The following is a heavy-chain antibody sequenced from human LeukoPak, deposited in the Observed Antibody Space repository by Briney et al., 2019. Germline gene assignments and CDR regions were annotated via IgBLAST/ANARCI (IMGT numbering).Heavy chain of an antibody. J-gene: IGHJ6*02. CDR1: GFTFSSYG. V-gene: IGHV3-30*02. CDR3: AKARGYSYGAYYYYGLDV. CDR2: IQYDGSNK. D-gene: IGHD5-18*01. Sequence: GGSLRLSCAASGFTFSSYGMHWVRQVRQAPGKGLEWVAFIQYDGSNKYYADSAKGRFTMSRDNSKNTLYLQMNSLRPEDTAVYYCAKARGYSYGAYYYYGLDVWGQGTTVTVSS.